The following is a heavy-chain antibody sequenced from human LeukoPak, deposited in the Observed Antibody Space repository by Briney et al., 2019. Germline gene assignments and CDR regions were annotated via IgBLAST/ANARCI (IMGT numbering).Heavy chain of an antibody. CDR3: ARSYSGYDFAFDI. Sequence: ASVKVSCKTSGYTFTNYTIHWVRQAPGQRLEWMGWNNAGNANTKYSQKFQGRVTITRDTSASTAYMELSSLRSEDTAVYYCARSYSGYDFAFDIWGQGTMVTVSS. J-gene: IGHJ3*02. CDR2: NNAGNANT. CDR1: GYTFTNYT. D-gene: IGHD5-12*01. V-gene: IGHV1-3*01.